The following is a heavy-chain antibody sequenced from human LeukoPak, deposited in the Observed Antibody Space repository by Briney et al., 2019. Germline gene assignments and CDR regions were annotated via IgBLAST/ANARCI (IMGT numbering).Heavy chain of an antibody. J-gene: IGHJ4*02. Sequence: SETLSLTCTVSGGSSSSSSYYWGWIRQPLGEGLEWIGNVYYSGSTYYNPSLKSRVTISVDTSKNQFSLKLSSVTAADTALYYCAGLRGYYFDYWGQGILVTVSS. CDR1: GGSSSSSSYY. CDR3: AGLRGYYFDY. V-gene: IGHV4-39*01. CDR2: VYYSGST.